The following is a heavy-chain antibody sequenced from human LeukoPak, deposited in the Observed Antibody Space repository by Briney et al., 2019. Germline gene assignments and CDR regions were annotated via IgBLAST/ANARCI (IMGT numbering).Heavy chain of an antibody. CDR2: VYYSGST. Sequence: PSETLSLTCAVSGYSISSGDYWGWIRQPPGKGLEWSGSVYYSGSTHYNPSLKSRVTISVDRSRNQFSLRLSSVTAADTAVYYCARNSTVTSPSTGYFDYWGQGTLATVSS. CDR1: GYSISSGDY. J-gene: IGHJ4*02. D-gene: IGHD4-17*01. V-gene: IGHV4-38-2*01. CDR3: ARNSTVTSPSTGYFDY.